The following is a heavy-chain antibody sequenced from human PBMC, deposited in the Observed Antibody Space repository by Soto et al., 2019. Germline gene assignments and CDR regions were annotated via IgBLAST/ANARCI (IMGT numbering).Heavy chain of an antibody. Sequence: LRLSCAASGFTFSSYAMSWVRQAPGKGLEWVSAISGSGGSTYYADSVKGRFTISRDNSKNTLYLQMNSLRAEDTAVYYCAKGGPCEGYCSGGNWGYYYYYGMDVWGQGTTVTVSS. V-gene: IGHV3-23*01. CDR1: GFTFSSYA. J-gene: IGHJ6*02. D-gene: IGHD2-15*01. CDR2: ISGSGGST. CDR3: AKGGPCEGYCSGGNWGYYYYYGMDV.